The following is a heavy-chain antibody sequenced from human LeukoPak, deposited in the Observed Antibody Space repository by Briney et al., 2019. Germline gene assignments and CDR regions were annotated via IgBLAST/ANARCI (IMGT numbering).Heavy chain of an antibody. J-gene: IGHJ2*01. CDR1: GFTFSSYC. CDR2: VNQDGSEK. Sequence: PGGSLRLSCAASGFTFSSYCMSWVRQAPGKGLEWVAKVNQDGSEKYYVDSVKGRFTISRDNAKDSLYLQMNSLRVEDTAVYYCAREPVLYASGWNYWYLDLWGRGTLVTVPS. D-gene: IGHD6-19*01. V-gene: IGHV3-7*05. CDR3: AREPVLYASGWNYWYLDL.